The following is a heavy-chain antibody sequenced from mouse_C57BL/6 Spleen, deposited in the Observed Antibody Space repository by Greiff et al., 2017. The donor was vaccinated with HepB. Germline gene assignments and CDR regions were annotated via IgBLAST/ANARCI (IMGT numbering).Heavy chain of an antibody. J-gene: IGHJ4*01. CDR1: GYSITSGYY. CDR3: ARRVNDYDEGYAMDY. CDR2: ISYDGSN. Sequence: DVQLQESGPGLVKPSQSLSLTCSVTGYSITSGYYWNWIRQFPGNKLEWMGYISYDGSNNYNPSLKNRISITRDTSKNQFFLKLNSVTTEDTATYYCARRVNDYDEGYAMDYWGQGTSVTVSS. D-gene: IGHD2-4*01. V-gene: IGHV3-6*01.